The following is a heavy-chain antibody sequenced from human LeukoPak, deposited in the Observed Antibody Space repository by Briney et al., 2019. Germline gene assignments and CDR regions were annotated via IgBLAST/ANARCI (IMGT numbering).Heavy chain of an antibody. CDR3: ARGRYDILTGYYLNWFDP. CDR2: IKQDGSEK. D-gene: IGHD3-9*01. CDR1: GFTFSYYW. J-gene: IGHJ5*02. V-gene: IGHV3-7*01. Sequence: PGGSLRLSCAASGFTFSYYWMSWVRQAPGKGLEWVANIKQDGSEKYYVDSVKGRFTISRDNSKNTLYLQMNSLRAEDTAVYYCARGRYDILTGYYLNWFDPWGQGTLVTVSS.